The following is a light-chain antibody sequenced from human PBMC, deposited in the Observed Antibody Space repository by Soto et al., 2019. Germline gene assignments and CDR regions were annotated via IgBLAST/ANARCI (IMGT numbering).Light chain of an antibody. CDR1: QGISSW. CDR3: QQANSFPLT. V-gene: IGKV1-12*01. Sequence: DIQMTQSPSSVSASVGARVTITCRASQGISSWLAWYQKKPGRAPKLLIYLASGLQSGVPSRFSGSGYGTDFTLTISSLQPEDFATYYCQQANSFPLTFGGGTKVEIK. CDR2: LAS. J-gene: IGKJ4*01.